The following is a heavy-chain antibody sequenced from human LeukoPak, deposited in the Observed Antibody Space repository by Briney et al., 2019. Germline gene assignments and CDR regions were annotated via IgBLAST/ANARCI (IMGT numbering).Heavy chain of an antibody. D-gene: IGHD1-26*01. Sequence: PGRSLRLSCAASGFTFSSYGMHWVRQAPGKGLEWVAVISYDGSNKYYADSVKGRFTISRDNSKNTLYLQMNSLRAEDTAVYYCASEVGATTTDYWGQGTLVTVSS. V-gene: IGHV3-30*03. J-gene: IGHJ4*02. CDR2: ISYDGSNK. CDR3: ASEVGATTTDY. CDR1: GFTFSSYG.